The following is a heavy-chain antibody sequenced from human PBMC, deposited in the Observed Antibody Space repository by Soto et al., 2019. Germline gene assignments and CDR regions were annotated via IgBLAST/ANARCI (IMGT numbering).Heavy chain of an antibody. Sequence: SETLCLTCSVSGDTIGSGGHYWNWIRQHPEKGLEWIGYIYYSGSTHYNPSLRSRLRISLDTSKNQFFLRLTSVTAADTARYYFSRDHALHPTLWGYWG. CDR3: SRDHALHPTLWGY. CDR1: GDTIGSGGHY. D-gene: IGHD3-10*01. CDR2: IYYSGST. V-gene: IGHV4-31*03. J-gene: IGHJ4*01.